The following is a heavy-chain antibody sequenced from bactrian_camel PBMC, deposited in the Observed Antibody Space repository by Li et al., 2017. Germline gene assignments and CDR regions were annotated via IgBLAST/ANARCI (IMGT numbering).Heavy chain of an antibody. Sequence: QVQLVESGGGSVQAGGSLRLSCSISGYPYLRKSVGWFRQAPGKEREGVAGIESDGVTTYGEAVKGRFIISRDNSKKTAYLDMNNLNSDDTAIYYCAAKYGGNCGDWAQFNNWGQGTQVTVS. J-gene: IGHJ4*01. CDR1: GYPYLRKS. CDR2: IESDGVT. D-gene: IGHD2*01. V-gene: IGHV3S53*01. CDR3: AAKYGGNCGDWAQFNN.